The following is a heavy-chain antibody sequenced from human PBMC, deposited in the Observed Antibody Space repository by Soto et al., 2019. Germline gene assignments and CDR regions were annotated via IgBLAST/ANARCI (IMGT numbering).Heavy chain of an antibody. CDR3: AKEFGPSYPYYYCAMGV. V-gene: IGHV3-23*01. D-gene: IGHD3-16*01. CDR2: ISGSGGST. Sequence: GGSLRLSCAASGFTFSSYAMSWVRQAPGKGLEWVSAISGSGGSTYYADSVKGRFTISRDNSKNTLYLQMNSLRAEDTAVYYCAKEFGPSYPYYYCAMGVWGQRSTFTV. CDR1: GFTFSSYA. J-gene: IGHJ6*02.